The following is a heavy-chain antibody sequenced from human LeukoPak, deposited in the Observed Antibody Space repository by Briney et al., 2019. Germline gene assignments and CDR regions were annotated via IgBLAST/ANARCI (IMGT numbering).Heavy chain of an antibody. J-gene: IGHJ4*02. V-gene: IGHV5-51*01. CDR1: GYSFTSYW. CDR3: ARGSSGYKVLYYFDS. Sequence: GESLKISWKGSGYSFTSYWIGWVRQMPGKGLEWMGIIYPGDSDTRYSPSFQGQVTISADKSISTAYLQWSSLKASDTAMYYCARGSSGYKVLYYFDSWGQGTLVTVSS. D-gene: IGHD3-22*01. CDR2: IYPGDSDT.